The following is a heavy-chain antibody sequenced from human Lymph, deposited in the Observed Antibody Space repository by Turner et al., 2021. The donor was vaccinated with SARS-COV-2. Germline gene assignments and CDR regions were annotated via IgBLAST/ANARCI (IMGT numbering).Heavy chain of an antibody. J-gene: IGHJ4*02. D-gene: IGHD3-3*01. V-gene: IGHV4-59*01. Sequence: GLLQETRPGLVQPSETLSLTCTASGGSISSYNWSWIRQPPGKGREWIGYIDYSGSSDYNPSLKSRVTISVDTPKNQYPLKLTSVTAADTAVYYVARGVSGFDVVTNFDHWGQGTLVTVPS. CDR3: ARGVSGFDVVTNFDH. CDR2: IDYSGSS. CDR1: GGSISSYN.